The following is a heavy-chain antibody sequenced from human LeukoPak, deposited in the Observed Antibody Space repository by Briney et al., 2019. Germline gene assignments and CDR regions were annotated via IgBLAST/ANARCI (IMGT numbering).Heavy chain of an antibody. D-gene: IGHD3-22*01. V-gene: IGHV3-11*01. J-gene: IGHJ4*02. Sequence: KPGGSLRLSCVASGFNFKDYNMSWIRQAPGEGLEWVAYVSVSVTTKYYADSVQGRFTISRDNAKNSLYLQMNSLRADDTAVYYCGRSYYDSSGYGRVVDWGQGTLVTVSS. CDR2: VSVSVTTK. CDR3: GRSYYDSSGYGRVVD. CDR1: GFNFKDYN.